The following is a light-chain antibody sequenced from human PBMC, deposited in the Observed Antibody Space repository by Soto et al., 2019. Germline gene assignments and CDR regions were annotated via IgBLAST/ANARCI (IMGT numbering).Light chain of an antibody. V-gene: IGKV3-20*01. CDR3: SQWESTPLAFT. Sequence: ESVLTQSPGTMSLSPAEIATLACRASQSVSTRYLSWYQQKPGQAPRLLIYGASIRAAGIPYRFSGSGSGTDFTLTISRLEPEDSAVYYCSQWESTPLAFTFGQGTKLEI. J-gene: IGKJ2*01. CDR2: GAS. CDR1: QSVSTRY.